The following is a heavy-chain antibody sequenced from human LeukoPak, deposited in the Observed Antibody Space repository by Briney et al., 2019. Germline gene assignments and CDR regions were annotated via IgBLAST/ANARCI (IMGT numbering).Heavy chain of an antibody. CDR3: ARDPYGSGSYPDY. D-gene: IGHD3-10*01. J-gene: IGHJ4*02. CDR2: ISYDGSNK. Sequence: GRSLRLSCAASGFIFSDYAMHWVRQALGKGLEWMAVISYDGSNKYYADSVKGRFTISRHNSRNTLYLQMNSLIIEDTAVYYCARDPYGSGSYPDYWGQGTLVTVSP. V-gene: IGHV3-30-3*01. CDR1: GFIFSDYA.